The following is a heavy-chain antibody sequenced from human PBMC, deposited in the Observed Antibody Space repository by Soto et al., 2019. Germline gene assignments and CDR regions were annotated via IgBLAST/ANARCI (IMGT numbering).Heavy chain of an antibody. D-gene: IGHD3-3*01. J-gene: IGHJ5*02. CDR3: AKLPITIFGVVPRPNWFDP. V-gene: IGHV3-23*01. CDR2: ISGSGGST. Sequence: PVGSLRLSCAASGFTFSSYAMSWVRQAPGKGLEWVSAISGSGGSTYYADSVKGRFTISRDNSKNTLYLQMNSLRAEDTAVYYCAKLPITIFGVVPRPNWFDPWGQGTLVTVSS. CDR1: GFTFSSYA.